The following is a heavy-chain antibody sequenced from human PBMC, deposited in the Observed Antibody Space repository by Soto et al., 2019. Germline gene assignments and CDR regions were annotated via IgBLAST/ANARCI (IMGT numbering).Heavy chain of an antibody. J-gene: IGHJ6*02. D-gene: IGHD3-3*01. CDR1: VGSISSYY. V-gene: IGHV4-59*01. Sequence: SETLSLTCTVSVGSISSYYWSWIRQPPGKGLEWIGYIYYSGSTNYNPSLKSRVTISVDTSKNQFSLKLSSVTAADTAVYYCARAPSTTYYDFWSGYGKAYGMDVWGQGTTVTVSS. CDR2: IYYSGST. CDR3: ARAPSTTYYDFWSGYGKAYGMDV.